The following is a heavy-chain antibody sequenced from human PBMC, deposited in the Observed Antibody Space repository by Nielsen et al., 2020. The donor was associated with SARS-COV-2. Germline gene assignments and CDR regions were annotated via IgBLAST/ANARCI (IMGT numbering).Heavy chain of an antibody. Sequence: LRPSCTVSGGSVSSGEHYWSWIRPHPGEGPEWIGAIYYSGSTFYNPSLKSRVTISVDTSKNHFSLRLTSVTAADTAVYYCAREHYFDPYHFDSWGQGTLVTVSS. CDR2: IYYSGST. V-gene: IGHV4-31*03. D-gene: IGHD3-22*01. J-gene: IGHJ4*02. CDR3: AREHYFDPYHFDS. CDR1: GGSVSSGEHY.